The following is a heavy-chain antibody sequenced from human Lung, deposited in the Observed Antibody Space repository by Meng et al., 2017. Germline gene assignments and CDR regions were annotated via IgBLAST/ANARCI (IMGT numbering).Heavy chain of an antibody. Sequence: EVQLLESGGGLVQPGRSLRLSCSASGFTFSNYAMSWVRQALEKGLEWVSATAATDGGTYHAASVRGRFTISRDNSKNTLSLQMNSLRADDTAIYYCARGTRVSCTGVICYPFDFWGQGTLVTVSS. D-gene: IGHD2-8*02. CDR1: GFTFSNYA. V-gene: IGHV3-23*01. CDR2: TAATDGGT. CDR3: ARGTRVSCTGVICYPFDF. J-gene: IGHJ4*02.